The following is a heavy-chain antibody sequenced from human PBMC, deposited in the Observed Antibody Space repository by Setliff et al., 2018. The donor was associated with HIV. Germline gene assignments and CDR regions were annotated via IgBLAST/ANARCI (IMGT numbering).Heavy chain of an antibody. CDR2: IYYSGST. J-gene: IGHJ3*02. CDR3: ARDVRVASSSWFKSAFDI. Sequence: SETLSLTCTVSGGSISSSSYYWGWIRQPPGKGLEWIGSIYYSGSTYYNPSLKSRVTISVDTSKNQFSLKLSSVTAADTAVYYCARDVRVASSSWFKSAFDIWGQGTMVTVSS. V-gene: IGHV4-39*07. D-gene: IGHD6-13*01. CDR1: GGSISSSSYY.